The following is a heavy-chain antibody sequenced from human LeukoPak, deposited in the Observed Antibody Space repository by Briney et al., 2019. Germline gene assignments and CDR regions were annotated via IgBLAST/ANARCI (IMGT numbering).Heavy chain of an antibody. J-gene: IGHJ4*02. D-gene: IGHD7-27*01. Sequence: GGSLRLSCAASGFTFSDYSMNWVRHAPGEGLEWVSNIRGSGVGSGCGMYYADSVRGRFTISRDNARNSLYLQMNSLRAEDTAFYYCARDVNWGFDNWGQGALVTVSS. CDR1: GFTFSDYS. CDR2: IRGSGVGSGCGM. V-gene: IGHV3-48*04. CDR3: ARDVNWGFDN.